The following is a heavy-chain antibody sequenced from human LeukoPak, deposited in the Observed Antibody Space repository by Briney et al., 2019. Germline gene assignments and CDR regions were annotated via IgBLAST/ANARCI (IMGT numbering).Heavy chain of an antibody. CDR1: GYSITTYY. J-gene: IGHJ4*02. V-gene: IGHV4-59*12. Sequence: PSETLSLTCTVSGYSITTYYWSWVRQSPGKGLEWFGYIYHSGSTNYNPSLKSRVTISIDKSKNQFFLNLSSVTAADTAVYYCAGLVGRYSSGLYYYYFDYWGQGTLVTVSS. CDR2: IYHSGST. CDR3: AGLVGRYSSGLYYYYFDY. D-gene: IGHD3-22*01.